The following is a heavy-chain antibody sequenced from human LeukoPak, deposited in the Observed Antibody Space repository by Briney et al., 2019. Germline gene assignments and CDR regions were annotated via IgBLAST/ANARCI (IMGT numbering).Heavy chain of an antibody. CDR3: VRGWRIMDV. D-gene: IGHD5-24*01. V-gene: IGHV3-64D*06. CDR2: VNTNGGAT. CDR1: GFTFSNYP. Sequence: GGSLRLSCSASGFTFSNYPMHWVRQAPGKGLEYVSVVNTNGGATYYADSVKGRSTISRDNSKNTVYLQISSLRGEDTAMYYCVRGWRIMDVWGQGTTVTVSS. J-gene: IGHJ6*02.